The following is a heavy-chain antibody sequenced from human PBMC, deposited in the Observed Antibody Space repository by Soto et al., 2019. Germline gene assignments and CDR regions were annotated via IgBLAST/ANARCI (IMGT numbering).Heavy chain of an antibody. CDR1: GFTFSSYW. D-gene: IGHD2-21*01. J-gene: IGHJ6*02. V-gene: IGHV3-74*01. CDR3: ARKDQIAYYYGMDV. Sequence: EVQLVESGGGLVQPGGSLRLSCAASGFTFSSYWMNWVRQAPGKGLVWVSRINSDGSSTSYVDSVKGRFTISRDNAKNTLYLQMNSQRAEDTAVYYCARKDQIAYYYGMDVWGQGTKVTVSS. CDR2: INSDGSST.